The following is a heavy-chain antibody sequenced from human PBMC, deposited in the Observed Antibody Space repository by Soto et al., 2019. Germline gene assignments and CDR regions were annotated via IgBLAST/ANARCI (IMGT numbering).Heavy chain of an antibody. CDR1: GYSFTSYW. Sequence: GASLKISCKCAGYSFTSYWISWVRQMPGKGLEWMGRIDPSDSYTNSSPSFQGHVTISADKSISTAYLQWSSLKASDTAMYYCARREGYCSRTSCYTGGMDVWGQGTTVTVSS. CDR3: ARREGYCSRTSCYTGGMDV. J-gene: IGHJ6*02. CDR2: IDPSDSYT. D-gene: IGHD2-2*02. V-gene: IGHV5-10-1*01.